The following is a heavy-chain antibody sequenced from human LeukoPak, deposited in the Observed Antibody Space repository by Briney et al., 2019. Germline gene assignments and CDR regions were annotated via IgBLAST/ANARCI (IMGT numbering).Heavy chain of an antibody. D-gene: IGHD3-3*01. CDR2: IYYSGST. CDR3: ARTGSGRVTIFGVVTTTARTNYFDY. J-gene: IGHJ4*02. V-gene: IGHV4-39*07. Sequence: PSETLSLTCTVSGGSISSSSYYWGWIRQPPGKGLEWIGSIYYSGSTYYNPSLKSRVTISVDTSKNQFSLKLSSVTAADTAVYYCARTGSGRVTIFGVVTTTARTNYFDYWGQGTLVTVSS. CDR1: GGSISSSSYY.